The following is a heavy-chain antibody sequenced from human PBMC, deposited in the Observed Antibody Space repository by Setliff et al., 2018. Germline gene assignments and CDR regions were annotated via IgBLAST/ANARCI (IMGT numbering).Heavy chain of an antibody. CDR2: MDPNSGNT. Sequence: ASVKVSCKASGYTFMGYDINWVRQATGQGLEWVGWMDPNSGNTAYGRKFQDRVTITRNTSISTAYMELSSLRSEDTAVYYCARGRASGGYFEVWYSDLWGRGTLVTV. CDR1: GYTFMGYD. V-gene: IGHV1-8*03. D-gene: IGHD3-22*01. J-gene: IGHJ2*01. CDR3: ARGRASGGYFEVWYSDL.